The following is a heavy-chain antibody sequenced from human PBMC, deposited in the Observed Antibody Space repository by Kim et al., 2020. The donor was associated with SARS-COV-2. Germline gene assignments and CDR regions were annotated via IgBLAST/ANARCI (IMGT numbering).Heavy chain of an antibody. V-gene: IGHV3-30*04. CDR2: ISYDGSNK. CDR3: ARDRHGHGAFDF. J-gene: IGHJ3*01. Sequence: GGSLRLSCAASGFTFSSYAMHWVRQAPGKGLVWVAGISYDGSNKYYADSVKGRFTISRDNSKNTLYLQMNSLRAEDTAVYYCARDRHGHGAFDFWGQGT. CDR1: GFTFSSYA.